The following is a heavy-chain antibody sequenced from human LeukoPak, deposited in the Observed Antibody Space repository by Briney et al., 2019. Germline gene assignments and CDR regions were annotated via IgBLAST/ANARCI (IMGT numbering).Heavy chain of an antibody. J-gene: IGHJ6*02. D-gene: IGHD3-10*01. CDR1: GYTFTGYY. CDR3: TSGYGSGSYQDYYYYYGMDV. CDR2: INPNSGGT. V-gene: IGHV1-2*02. Sequence: GASVKVSCKASGYTFTGYYMHWVRQAPGQGLEWMGWINPNSGGTNYAQKFQGRVTMTRDTSISTAYMELSRLRSDDTAVYYCTSGYGSGSYQDYYYYYGMDVWGQGTRVTVSS.